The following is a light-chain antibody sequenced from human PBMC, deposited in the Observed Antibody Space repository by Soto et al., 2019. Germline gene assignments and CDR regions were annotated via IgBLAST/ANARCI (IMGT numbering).Light chain of an antibody. V-gene: IGKV1-33*01. CDR2: DAS. Sequence: DIQMTQSPSSLSASVGDRVTITCQASHDITSFLNWYQHKPGRAPELLIYDASILEAGVPTRFSGSGSGTHFTFTISSLQPEDVATYYCQHCDYLPIFGPGTTVDFK. CDR3: QHCDYLPI. CDR1: HDITSF. J-gene: IGKJ3*01.